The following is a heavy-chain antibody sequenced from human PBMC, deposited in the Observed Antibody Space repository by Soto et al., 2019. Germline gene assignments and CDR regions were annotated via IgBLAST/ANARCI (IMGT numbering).Heavy chain of an antibody. V-gene: IGHV2-5*02. Sequence: QITLKESGPTLVKPTQTLTLTCTFSGFSLSTSGVGVGWIRQPPGKALEWLALIYWDDDKRYSPSLKSRLTITKDTSKNQVVLTMTNMDPVDTSTYYCAHSLGSPYCSGGSCYGLGWFDPWGQGTLVTVSS. J-gene: IGHJ5*02. CDR2: IYWDDDK. CDR1: GFSLSTSGVG. D-gene: IGHD2-15*01. CDR3: AHSLGSPYCSGGSCYGLGWFDP.